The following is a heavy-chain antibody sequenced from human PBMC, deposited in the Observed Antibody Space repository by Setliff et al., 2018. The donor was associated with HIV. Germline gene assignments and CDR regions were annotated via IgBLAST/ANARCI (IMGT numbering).Heavy chain of an antibody. D-gene: IGHD6-25*01. CDR3: ARSRPYNSALDY. CDR1: GLIVNRKW. V-gene: IGHV3-66*02. CDR2: IYSDGST. Sequence: PGGSLRLSCAASGLIVNRKWIGWARRAPGKGLEWVSTIYSDGSTYHRDSVKGRFTLSRDNSKNTVYLQVGSLRPDDTAMYYCARSRPYNSALDYWGQGTLVTVSS. J-gene: IGHJ4*02.